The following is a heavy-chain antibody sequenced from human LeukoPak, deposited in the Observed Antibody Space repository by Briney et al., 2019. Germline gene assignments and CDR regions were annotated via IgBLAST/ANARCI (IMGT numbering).Heavy chain of an antibody. V-gene: IGHV3-7*01. D-gene: IGHD3-3*01. CDR3: ARATSADKEDY. J-gene: IGHJ4*02. CDR2: IRNDGSDK. CDR1: GFTFSGHW. Sequence: GGSLRLSCAASGFTFSGHWMDWVRQAPGKGLEWVATIRNDGSDKYYVDSVKGRFTISRDNTKHSLSLEINSLRAEDTALYYCARATSADKEDYWGQGTLVTVSS.